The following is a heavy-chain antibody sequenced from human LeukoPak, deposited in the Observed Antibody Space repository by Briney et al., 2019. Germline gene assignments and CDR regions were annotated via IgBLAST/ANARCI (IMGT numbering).Heavy chain of an antibody. V-gene: IGHV4-39*01. J-gene: IGHJ6*03. Sequence: PSDTLSLTCYVSGRSIISSSHYWGWIRQSPGKGLECIVSMEYSGNSYYNPSLKSRVIISVDTSENQFSLKLRSVTAADTAVYYCARSTVATIRGGYSSGPYYYNMDVWGKGTTVTVSS. CDR3: ARSTVATIRGGYSSGPYYYNMDV. CDR1: GRSIISSSHY. D-gene: IGHD5-18*01. CDR2: MEYSGNS.